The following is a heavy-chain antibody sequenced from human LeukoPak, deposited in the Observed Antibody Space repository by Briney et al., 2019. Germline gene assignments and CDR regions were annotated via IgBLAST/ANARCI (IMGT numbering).Heavy chain of an antibody. D-gene: IGHD3-10*01. CDR2: IHKDGSST. Sequence: PGRSLRLSCAASGFTFSSKWMHWVRHAPGKGLVWVSRIHKDGSSTTYADSVKGRFTISRDNAKNTLYLQMNSLRAEDTAMYYCAREAYGSGNYYSDYWGQGTLVTVSS. CDR1: GFTFSSKW. CDR3: AREAYGSGNYYSDY. V-gene: IGHV3-74*01. J-gene: IGHJ4*02.